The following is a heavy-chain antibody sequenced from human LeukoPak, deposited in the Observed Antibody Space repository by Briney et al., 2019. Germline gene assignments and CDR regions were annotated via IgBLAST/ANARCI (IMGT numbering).Heavy chain of an antibody. V-gene: IGHV3-7*01. Sequence: DSVKGRFTISRDNTKNSLSLQMSSLRAEDTVVYFCARVTLSGHFDYWGQGTLVTVSS. J-gene: IGHJ4*02. CDR3: ARVTLSGHFDY.